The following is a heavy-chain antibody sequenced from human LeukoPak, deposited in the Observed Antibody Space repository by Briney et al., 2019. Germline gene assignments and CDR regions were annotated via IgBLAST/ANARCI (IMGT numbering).Heavy chain of an antibody. D-gene: IGHD7-27*01. J-gene: IGHJ4*02. CDR2: IYYNGST. CDR1: GDSITSRDYY. Sequence: SETLSLTCSVSGDSITSRDYYWSWIRQPLGKGLEWIGYIYYNGSTNYNPSLKSRVTISIDTSKNQFSLKVGSVTAADTAVYYCAGAPWGPYDFWGQGTLVTVSS. CDR3: AGAPWGPYDF. V-gene: IGHV4-61*08.